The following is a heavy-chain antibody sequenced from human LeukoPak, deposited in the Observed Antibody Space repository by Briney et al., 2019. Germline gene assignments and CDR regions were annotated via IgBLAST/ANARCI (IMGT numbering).Heavy chain of an antibody. D-gene: IGHD3-16*01. CDR2: ITSSSSTT. Sequence: TGGSLRLSCAASGFTFSTYSMNWVRQAPGKGLEWLSYITSSSSTTYYADSVKGRFTISRDNAKNSLYLQMNSLRAEDTAVYYCANDDYVSQYYFDYWGQGTLVTVSS. V-gene: IGHV3-48*04. J-gene: IGHJ4*02. CDR3: ANDDYVSQYYFDY. CDR1: GFTFSTYS.